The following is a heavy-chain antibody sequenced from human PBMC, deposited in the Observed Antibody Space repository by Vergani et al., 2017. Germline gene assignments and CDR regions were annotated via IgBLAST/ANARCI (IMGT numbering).Heavy chain of an antibody. CDR2: ISWDGGST. Sequence: VQLVESGGVVVQPGGSLRLSCAASGFTFDDYTMHWVRQAPGKGLEWVSLISWDGGSTYYADSVKGRFTISRDNSKNSLYLQMNSLRTEDTALYYCAKDYGSGSYSPNWFDPWGQGTLVTVSS. J-gene: IGHJ5*02. CDR1: GFTFDDYT. V-gene: IGHV3-43*01. CDR3: AKDYGSGSYSPNWFDP. D-gene: IGHD3-10*01.